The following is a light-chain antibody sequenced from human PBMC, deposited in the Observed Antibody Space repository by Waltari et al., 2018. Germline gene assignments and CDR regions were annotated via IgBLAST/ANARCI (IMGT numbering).Light chain of an antibody. V-gene: IGKV3D-15*01. CDR2: GAS. CDR3: QQYNNWPPDPT. CDR1: QSISSN. J-gene: IGKJ1*01. Sequence: IVMTQSPATLSVFPGERATLSCRASQSISSNLAWYQQKPGQAPGPLIYGASTRATGIPDRFTGSGSGIEFTLTINSLQSEDFAVYYCQQYNNWPPDPTFGQGTKVEIK.